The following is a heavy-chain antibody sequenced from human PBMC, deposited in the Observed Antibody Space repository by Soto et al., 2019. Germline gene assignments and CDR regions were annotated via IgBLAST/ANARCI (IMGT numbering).Heavy chain of an antibody. V-gene: IGHV1-2*04. CDR3: AGTTREYYDSSGSYYYGMDV. Sequence: ASVKVSCKASGYTFTSYDINWVRQAPGQGLEWMGWINPNSGGTNYAQKFQGWATMTRDTSISTAYMELSRLRSDDTAVYYCAGTTREYYDSSGSYYYGMDVWGQGTTVTVSS. CDR2: INPNSGGT. D-gene: IGHD3-22*01. J-gene: IGHJ6*02. CDR1: GYTFTSYD.